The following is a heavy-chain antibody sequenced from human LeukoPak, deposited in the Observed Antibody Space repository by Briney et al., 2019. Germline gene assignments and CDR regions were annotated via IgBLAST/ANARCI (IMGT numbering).Heavy chain of an antibody. J-gene: IGHJ4*02. CDR2: ISYDGSNN. CDR3: AKPSGNYLDY. V-gene: IGHV3-30*18. CDR1: GFTFSSYG. Sequence: GGSLRLSCAASGFTFSSYGMHWVRQAPGKGLEWVAVISYDGSNNYYADSVKGRFTISRDNSKNTLYLQVNSLRAEDTAVYYCAKPSGNYLDYWGQGTLVTVSS.